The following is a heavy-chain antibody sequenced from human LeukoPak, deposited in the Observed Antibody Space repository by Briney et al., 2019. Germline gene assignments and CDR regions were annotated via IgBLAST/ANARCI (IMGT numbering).Heavy chain of an antibody. CDR2: ISYDGSNK. CDR1: GFTFSSYG. Sequence: PGGSLRLSCAASGFTFSSYGMHWVRQAPGKGLEWVAVISYDGSNKYYADSVKGRFTISRDNSKNTLYLQMNSLRAEDTAVYYCAKWGGAGIRLWLVDWGQGTLVTVCS. D-gene: IGHD5-18*01. V-gene: IGHV3-30*18. J-gene: IGHJ4*02. CDR3: AKWGGAGIRLWLVD.